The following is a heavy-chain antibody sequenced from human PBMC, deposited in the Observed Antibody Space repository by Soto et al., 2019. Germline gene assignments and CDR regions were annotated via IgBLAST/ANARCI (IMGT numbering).Heavy chain of an antibody. D-gene: IGHD5-12*01. V-gene: IGHV4-59*01. Sequence: SETLSLTCTVSGGSISSYYWSWIRQPPGKGLEWIGYIYYSGSTNYNPSLKSRVTISVDTSKNQFSLKLSSVTAADTAVYYCARDVGATISPNDYWGQGTLVTVSS. CDR2: IYYSGST. J-gene: IGHJ4*02. CDR1: GGSISSYY. CDR3: ARDVGATISPNDY.